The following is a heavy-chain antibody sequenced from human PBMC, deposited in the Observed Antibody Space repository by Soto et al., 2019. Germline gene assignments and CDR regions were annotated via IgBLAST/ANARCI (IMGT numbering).Heavy chain of an antibody. CDR2: ISSSGSTI. CDR3: ARPDPVLRPLDY. J-gene: IGHJ4*02. CDR1: GFTFSDYY. Sequence: NPGGSLRLSCAASGFTFSDYYMSWIRQAPGKGLEWVSYISSSGSTIYYADSVKGRFTISRDNAKNSLYLQMNSLRAEDTAVYYCARPDPVLRPLDYWGQGTLVTVSS. V-gene: IGHV3-11*01.